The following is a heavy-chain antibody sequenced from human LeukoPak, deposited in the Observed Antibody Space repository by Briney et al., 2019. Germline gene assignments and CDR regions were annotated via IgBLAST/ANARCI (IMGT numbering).Heavy chain of an antibody. J-gene: IGHJ4*02. V-gene: IGHV4-39*01. CDR3: ARHMVSFSSSFDY. CDR2: IYYSGNT. CDR1: GVSLSSSSFY. D-gene: IGHD6-6*01. Sequence: SSETLSLTCTVSGVSLSSSSFYWDWIRQPPGKGLEWIGTIYYSGNTYYNPSRKSRVTISIDTSKNLFSLKLNSVTAADTAVYFCARHMVSFSSSFDYWGQGTLVTVSS.